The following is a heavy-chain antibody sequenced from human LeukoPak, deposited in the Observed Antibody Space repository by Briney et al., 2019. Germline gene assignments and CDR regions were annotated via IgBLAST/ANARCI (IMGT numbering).Heavy chain of an antibody. J-gene: IGHJ4*02. CDR2: IYTSGST. CDR1: GGSISSGDYY. V-gene: IGHV4-61*02. Sequence: SQTLSLTCTVSGGSISSGDYYWSWIRQPPGKGLEWIGRIYTSGSTSYNPSLKSRVTMSVDTSKNQFSLSLTSVTAADTAVYYCARVSLVRGGPDFYFDYWGQGTLVTVSS. D-gene: IGHD3-10*01. CDR3: ARVSLVRGGPDFYFDY.